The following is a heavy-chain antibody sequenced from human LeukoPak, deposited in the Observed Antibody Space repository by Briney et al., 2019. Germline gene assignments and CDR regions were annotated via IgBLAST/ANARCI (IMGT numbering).Heavy chain of an antibody. CDR3: ARGRGSSWPRYYYYMDV. D-gene: IGHD6-13*01. J-gene: IGHJ6*03. V-gene: IGHV1-8*02. CDR1: GYTFTSYG. Sequence: ASVKVSCKASGYTFTSYGISWVRQAPGQGLEWMGWINAGNGNTKYSQEFQGRVTMTRNTSISTAYMELSSLRSEDTAVYYCARGRGSSWPRYYYYMDVWGKGTTVTISS. CDR2: INAGNGNT.